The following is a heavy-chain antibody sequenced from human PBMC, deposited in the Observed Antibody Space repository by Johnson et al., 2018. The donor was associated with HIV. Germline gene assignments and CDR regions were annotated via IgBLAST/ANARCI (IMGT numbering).Heavy chain of an antibody. CDR3: ARELSHDAFDI. Sequence: QVQLVESGGGLVQPGGSLRLSCAASGFTFSSYAMHWVRQAPGKGLEWVAVISYDGSNKYYADSVKGRFTISRDNSKNTLYLQMNSLRAEDTAVYYCARELSHDAFDIWGQGTMVTVSS. CDR1: GFTFSSYA. D-gene: IGHD3-3*02. J-gene: IGHJ3*02. CDR2: ISYDGSNK. V-gene: IGHV3-30-3*01.